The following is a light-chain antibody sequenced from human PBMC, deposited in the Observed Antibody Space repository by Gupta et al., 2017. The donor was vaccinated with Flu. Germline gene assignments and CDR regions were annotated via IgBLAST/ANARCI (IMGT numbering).Light chain of an antibody. CDR1: QDISNS. CDR3: QQDDNFPLT. V-gene: IGKV1-33*01. J-gene: IGKJ4*01. Sequence: DVQMTQSPSSLSASVGDRVTITCQASQDISNSLNWYQQKPGKAPKVLIYEASNLESGVPSRFSGSGSGTYYSLTISSLQPGDFATYYCQQDDNFPLTFGGGTKVEIK. CDR2: EAS.